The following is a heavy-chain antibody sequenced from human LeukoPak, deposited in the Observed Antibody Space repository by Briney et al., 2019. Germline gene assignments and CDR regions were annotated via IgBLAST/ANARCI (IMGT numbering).Heavy chain of an antibody. D-gene: IGHD3-10*01. V-gene: IGHV3-23*01. CDR1: GFTFSSYA. CDR3: AKRPRGNYLDPFDY. J-gene: IGHJ4*02. Sequence: GGSLRLSCAASGFTFSSYAMSWVRQAPGKGLEWVSGISGSGGSTYYADSVKGRLTISRDNSKNRLYLQMNSLRAEDTAVYYCAKRPRGNYLDPFDYWGQGTLVTVSS. CDR2: ISGSGGST.